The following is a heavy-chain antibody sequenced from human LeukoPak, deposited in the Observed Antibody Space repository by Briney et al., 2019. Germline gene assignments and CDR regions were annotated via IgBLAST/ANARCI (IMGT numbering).Heavy chain of an antibody. D-gene: IGHD5/OR15-5a*01. CDR3: AKGVSQPKYYFEY. V-gene: IGHV3-23*01. CDR2: ITGSGDAT. CDR1: GFTFTSA. Sequence: GGSLRLSCAASGFTFTSAMRWVRQAPGKGLEWVSSITGSGDATFYAESVRGRFTISRGNSKNTLYLEMNSLRAEDTAVYYCAKGVSQPKYYFEYWGGGTMVTVSS. J-gene: IGHJ4*02.